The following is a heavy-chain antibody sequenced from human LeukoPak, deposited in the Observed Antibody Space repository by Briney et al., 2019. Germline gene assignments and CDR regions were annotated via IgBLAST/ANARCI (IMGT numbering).Heavy chain of an antibody. Sequence: SETLSLTCTVSGGSISSYYWSWIRQLPGKGLEWIGYIYYSGSTNYNPSLKSRVTISVDTSKNQFSLKLSSVTAADTAVYYCAIHYGGLDYWGQGTLVTVSS. D-gene: IGHD4-17*01. CDR1: GGSISSYY. V-gene: IGHV4-59*08. CDR3: AIHYGGLDY. J-gene: IGHJ4*02. CDR2: IYYSGST.